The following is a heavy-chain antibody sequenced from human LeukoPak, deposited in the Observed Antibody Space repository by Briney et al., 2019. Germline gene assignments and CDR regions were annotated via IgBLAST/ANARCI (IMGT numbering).Heavy chain of an antibody. J-gene: IGHJ4*02. CDR3: AKDGGLWVSAHWGDS. Sequence: GGALRLSCAASGFTFCSYTMSWVRPAPGEGLGGVSTITTSDGNTYYADSVKGRFTVSRDNSKNTLFLQMNSLRAEDTAVYYCAKDGGLWVSAHWGDSWGRGTLVTVSS. D-gene: IGHD7-27*01. CDR1: GFTFCSYT. CDR2: ITTSDGNT. V-gene: IGHV3-23*01.